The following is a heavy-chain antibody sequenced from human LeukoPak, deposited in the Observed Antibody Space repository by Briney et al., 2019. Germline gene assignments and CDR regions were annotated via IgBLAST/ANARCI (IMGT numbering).Heavy chain of an antibody. Sequence: PSETLSLTCTVSDDSINDYYWSWTRQPAGKGLEWIGRIYTTGSTNYNPSLKSRVTMSIDMSKNQFSLNLSSVTAADTAVYYCARGGEWSYDYWGQGTLVTVSS. V-gene: IGHV4-4*07. J-gene: IGHJ4*02. CDR1: DDSINDYY. CDR2: IYTTGST. D-gene: IGHD3-3*01. CDR3: ARGGEWSYDY.